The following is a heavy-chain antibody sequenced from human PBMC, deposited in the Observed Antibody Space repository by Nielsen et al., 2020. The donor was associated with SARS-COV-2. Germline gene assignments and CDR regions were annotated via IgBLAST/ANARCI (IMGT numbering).Heavy chain of an antibody. J-gene: IGHJ3*02. CDR2: INHSGST. V-gene: IGHV4-34*01. CDR1: GGSFSGYY. D-gene: IGHD1-26*01. CDR3: ARWRLGGDAFDI. Sequence: SETVSLTCAVYGGSFSGYYWSWIRQPPGKGLEWIGEINHSGSTNYNPSLKSRVTISVDTSKNQFSLKLSSVTAADTAVYYCARWRLGGDAFDIWGQGIMVTVSS.